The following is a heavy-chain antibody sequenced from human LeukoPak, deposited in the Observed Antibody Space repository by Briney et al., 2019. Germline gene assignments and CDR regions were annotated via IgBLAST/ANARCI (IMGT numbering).Heavy chain of an antibody. V-gene: IGHV3-7*01. D-gene: IGHD2-2*01. CDR2: TNPEGGDK. CDR1: GFTFSINW. Sequence: GGSLRLSCAASGFTFSINWMTWVRQAPGKGLEWLANTNPEGGDKYYVDSVKGRFTISRDNAKNSLYLQMNSLRAEDTAVYYCARVSAVVVPPRGDYYGMDVWGQGTTVTVSS. J-gene: IGHJ6*02. CDR3: ARVSAVVVPPRGDYYGMDV.